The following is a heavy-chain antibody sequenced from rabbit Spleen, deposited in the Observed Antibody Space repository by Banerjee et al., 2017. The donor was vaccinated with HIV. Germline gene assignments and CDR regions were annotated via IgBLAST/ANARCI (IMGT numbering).Heavy chain of an antibody. V-gene: IGHV1S45*01. D-gene: IGHD1-1*01. Sequence: QEQLVESGGGLVQPGGSLKLSCKASGFSFSSSGWICWVRQAPGKGLEWIACIYAGSSGRTYYASWAKGRFTISKASSTTVTLQMTSLTVADTATYFCARDTSSSFSSYGMDLWGQGTLVTVS. CDR3: ARDTSSSFSSYGMDL. J-gene: IGHJ6*01. CDR1: GFSFSSSGW. CDR2: IYAGSSGRT.